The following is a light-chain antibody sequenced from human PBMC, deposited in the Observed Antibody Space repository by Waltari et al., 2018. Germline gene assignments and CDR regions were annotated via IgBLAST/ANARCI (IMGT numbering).Light chain of an antibody. CDR1: SSDVGGYDY. Sequence: QSALTQPASVSGSPGQSISISCTGTSSDVGGYDYVSWYQQYPGKAPTLMIFDVSKRSSGGSGRVSGSKSGNTASLTISGLQAEDESYYYCSSHSTSSTLVVFGGGTKVTVL. J-gene: IGLJ2*01. V-gene: IGLV2-14*03. CDR3: SSHSTSSTLVV. CDR2: DVS.